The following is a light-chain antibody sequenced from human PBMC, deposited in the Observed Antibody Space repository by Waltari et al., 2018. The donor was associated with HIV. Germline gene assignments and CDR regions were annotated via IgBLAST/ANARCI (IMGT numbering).Light chain of an antibody. Sequence: QSVLTHPPPASGTPGQTFPISCPGTTSTPALNSVHCYKQLPVTAPKPLIYRNNQRPSGVPVRFSGFKSGSSASLAISGLRSEDEADYYCAAWDDNLSGWVFGGGSKLTIL. CDR3: AAWDDNLSGWV. CDR1: TSTPALNS. J-gene: IGLJ3*02. V-gene: IGLV1-47*01. CDR2: RNN.